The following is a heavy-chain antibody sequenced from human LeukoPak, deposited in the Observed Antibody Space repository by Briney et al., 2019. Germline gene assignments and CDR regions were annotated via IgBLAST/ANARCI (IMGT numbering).Heavy chain of an antibody. Sequence: GGSLRLSCAASGFTFSSYSMNWVRQAPGKGLEWVSSISGTSSFIYYADSVKGRFTISRDNAKNSLYLQMNSLRAEDTAVYYCSRDRHCIGSTCYGLWGQGTRVTVSS. V-gene: IGHV3-21*01. CDR2: ISGTSSFI. CDR1: GFTFSSYS. CDR3: SRDRHCIGSTCYGL. D-gene: IGHD2-2*01. J-gene: IGHJ4*02.